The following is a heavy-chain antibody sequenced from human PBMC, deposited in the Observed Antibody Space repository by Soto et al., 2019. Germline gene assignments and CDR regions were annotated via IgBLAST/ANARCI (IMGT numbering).Heavy chain of an antibody. CDR2: IDWDDDK. CDR1: GFTFSSYAM. J-gene: IGHJ5*02. V-gene: IGHV2-70*11. Sequence: LRLSCAASGFTFSSYAMSWIRQPPGKALEWLARIDWDDDKYYSTSLKTRLTISKDTSKNQVVLTMTNMDPVDTATYYCARGIFGVAKNWFDPWGQGTLVTVSS. D-gene: IGHD3-3*01. CDR3: ARGIFGVAKNWFDP.